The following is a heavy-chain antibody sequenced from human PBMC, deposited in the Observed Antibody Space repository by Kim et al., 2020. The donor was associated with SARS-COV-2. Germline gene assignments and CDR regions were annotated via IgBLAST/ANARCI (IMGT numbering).Heavy chain of an antibody. CDR1: GFTFSSYG. V-gene: IGHV3-30*03. CDR2: ISYDGSNK. J-gene: IGHJ6*03. Sequence: GGSLRLSCAASGFTFSSYGMHWVRQAPGKGLEWVAVISYDGSNKYYADSVKGRFTISRDNSKNTLYLQMNSLRAEDTAVYYCLRDYSYYYYYMDVWGKGTTVTVSS. D-gene: IGHD4-4*01. CDR3: LRDYSYYYYYMDV.